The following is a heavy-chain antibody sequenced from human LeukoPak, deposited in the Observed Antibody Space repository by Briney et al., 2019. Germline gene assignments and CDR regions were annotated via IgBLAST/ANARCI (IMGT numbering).Heavy chain of an antibody. J-gene: IGHJ4*02. D-gene: IGHD3-10*01. CDR2: ISYDGSNK. V-gene: IGHV3-30*04. CDR1: GFTFSSYA. Sequence: PGGSLRLSCAASGFTFSSYAMHWVRQAPGKGLEWVAVISYDGSNKYYADSVKGRFTISRDNSKNTLYLQMNSLRAEDTAVYYCAREYTMVRGVIPFDYWGQGTLVTVSS. CDR3: AREYTMVRGVIPFDY.